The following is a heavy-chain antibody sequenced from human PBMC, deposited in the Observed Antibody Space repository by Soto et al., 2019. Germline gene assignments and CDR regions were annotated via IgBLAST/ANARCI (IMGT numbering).Heavy chain of an antibody. CDR1: GFTFSSYA. V-gene: IGHV3-30-3*01. D-gene: IGHD3-22*01. Sequence: QVQLVESGGGVVQPGRSLRLSCAASGFTFSSYAMHWVRQAPGKGLEWVAVISYDGSNKYYADSVKGRFTISRDNSKNTLYLQMNSLRAEDTSVSYCASWHSRGYLSSPRFDYWGQGTLVTVSS. J-gene: IGHJ4*02. CDR3: ASWHSRGYLSSPRFDY. CDR2: ISYDGSNK.